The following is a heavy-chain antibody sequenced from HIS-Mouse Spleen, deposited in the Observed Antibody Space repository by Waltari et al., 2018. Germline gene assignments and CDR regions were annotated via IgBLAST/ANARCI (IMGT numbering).Heavy chain of an antibody. CDR3: AREIPYSSSWYDWYFDL. CDR1: GCSISSSSYY. J-gene: IGHJ2*01. Sequence: QLQLQESGPGLVKPSETLFLTCTVSGCSISSSSYYWGWTRQPPGKGLEWIGSIYYSGRTYYNPSLKSRVTISVDTSKNQISLKLSSVTAADTAVYYCAREIPYSSSWYDWYFDLWGRGTLVTVSS. V-gene: IGHV4-39*07. CDR2: IYYSGRT. D-gene: IGHD6-13*01.